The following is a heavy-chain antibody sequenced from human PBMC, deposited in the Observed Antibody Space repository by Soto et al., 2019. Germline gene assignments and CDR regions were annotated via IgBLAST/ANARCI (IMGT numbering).Heavy chain of an antibody. CDR3: ARDLLYSTRSTVRFDI. CDR1: GYTFTSHG. Sequence: VQLVQSGVEVKKPGASVKVSCKASGYTFTSHGISWVRQAPGQGLEWRGWINTYNGNTHYAQKVQGRVTMTTETPTSTAYMELRSLRSDDTAVYYCARDLLYSTRSTVRFDIWGQGTMLTVSS. D-gene: IGHD6-13*01. CDR2: INTYNGNT. J-gene: IGHJ3*02. V-gene: IGHV1-18*01.